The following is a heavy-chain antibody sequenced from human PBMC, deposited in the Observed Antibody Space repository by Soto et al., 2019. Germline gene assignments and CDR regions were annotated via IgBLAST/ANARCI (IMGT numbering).Heavy chain of an antibody. CDR2: IIPIFSSR. CDR1: RDTFNKYA. D-gene: IGHD3-16*01. CDR3: ARGETYLGV. Sequence: QVQLVQSGAEVKKPGSSVKVSCKTSRDTFNKYAFNWVRQAPGQGLEWMGWIIPIFSSRNYAEKFQGSVTITADDSTSTAYMDLRSMRFEDTAVYYSARGETYLGVWGQGTTVTVSS. J-gene: IGHJ6*02. V-gene: IGHV1-69*01.